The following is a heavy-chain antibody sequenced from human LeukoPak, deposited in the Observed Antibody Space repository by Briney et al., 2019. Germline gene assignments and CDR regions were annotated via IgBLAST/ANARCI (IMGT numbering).Heavy chain of an antibody. V-gene: IGHV1-18*01. Sequence: GASVKVSCKASGYTFTSYGISWVRQAPGQGLEWMGWISAYNGNTNYAQKLQGRVTMTTDTSTSTAYMELRSLRSDDTAVYYCARVGGWTSRYSSSWSSVSDYWGQGTLVTVSS. CDR1: GYTFTSYG. J-gene: IGHJ4*02. CDR3: ARVGGWTSRYSSSWSSVSDY. D-gene: IGHD6-13*01. CDR2: ISAYNGNT.